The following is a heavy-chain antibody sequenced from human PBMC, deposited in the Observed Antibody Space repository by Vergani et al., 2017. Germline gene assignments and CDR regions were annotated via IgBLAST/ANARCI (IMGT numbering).Heavy chain of an antibody. J-gene: IGHJ4*02. Sequence: EVQLVESGGGLVKPGGSLRLSCEASGFIFNNAWMSWVRQAPGKGLEYIGRIKSVSDGETRDYAAPVKGRFNISRDDSKNKVYLQMNSLKIEDTGVYYCTLGPGYRSFDYWGQGTLVTVSS. V-gene: IGHV3-15*01. D-gene: IGHD1-1*01. CDR1: GFIFNNAW. CDR2: IKSVSDGETR. CDR3: TLGPGYRSFDY.